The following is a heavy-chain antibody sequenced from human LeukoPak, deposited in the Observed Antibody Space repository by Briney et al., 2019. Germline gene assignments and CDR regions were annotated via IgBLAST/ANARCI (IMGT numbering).Heavy chain of an antibody. CDR3: ARLGYYYGSGSSPNLDAFDI. V-gene: IGHV4-4*07. D-gene: IGHD3-10*01. Sequence: SETLSLTCTVSGGSISSYYWSWIRQPAGKGLEWIGRIYTSGSTNYNPSLKSRVTISVDTSKNQFSLKLSSVTAADTAVYYCARLGYYYGSGSSPNLDAFDIWGQGTMVTVSS. J-gene: IGHJ3*02. CDR2: IYTSGST. CDR1: GGSISSYY.